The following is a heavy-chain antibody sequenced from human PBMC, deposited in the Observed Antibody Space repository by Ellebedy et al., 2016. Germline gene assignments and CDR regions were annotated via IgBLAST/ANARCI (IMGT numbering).Heavy chain of an antibody. D-gene: IGHD4-17*01. CDR2: ISGGGDTT. CDR3: YYGHYSGY. V-gene: IGHV3-23*01. Sequence: GESLKISXVVSGLNFDTFFMSWVRQAPGGGLEWFSTISGGGDTTVSADSVKGRFTISRDNFRNTLYLQMNSLRAEDTAVYYCYYGHYSGYWGQGTLVTVSS. CDR1: GLNFDTFF. J-gene: IGHJ4*02.